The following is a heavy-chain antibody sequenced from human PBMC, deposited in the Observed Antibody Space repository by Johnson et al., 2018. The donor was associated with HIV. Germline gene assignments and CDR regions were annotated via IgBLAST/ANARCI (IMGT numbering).Heavy chain of an antibody. CDR2: ISSSGSTI. V-gene: IGHV3-11*04. J-gene: IGHJ3*02. Sequence: QVQLVESGGGLVQPGGSLRLSCAASGFTFSDYYMSWIRQTPGKGLEWVSYISSSGSTIYYADSVKGRFTISRDNAKNSLYLQMNSLRAEDTAVYYCATRDPTHRPGVFDIWGQGTMVTVSS. CDR3: ATRDPTHRPGVFDI. CDR1: GFTFSDYY. D-gene: IGHD1-14*01.